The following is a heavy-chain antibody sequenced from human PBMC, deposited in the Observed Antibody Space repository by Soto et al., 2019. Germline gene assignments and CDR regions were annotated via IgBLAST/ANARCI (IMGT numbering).Heavy chain of an antibody. V-gene: IGHV3-23*01. D-gene: IGHD5-12*01. Sequence: EVQLLESGGGLVQPGGSLRLSCAASGFTFSSYAMSWVRQAPGKGLEWVSAISGSGGSTYYADSVKGRFTISRDNSKNTLYVQMNSLRAEDTAVYYCAKVGSGYDSYFDYWGQGTLVTVSS. J-gene: IGHJ4*02. CDR2: ISGSGGST. CDR3: AKVGSGYDSYFDY. CDR1: GFTFSSYA.